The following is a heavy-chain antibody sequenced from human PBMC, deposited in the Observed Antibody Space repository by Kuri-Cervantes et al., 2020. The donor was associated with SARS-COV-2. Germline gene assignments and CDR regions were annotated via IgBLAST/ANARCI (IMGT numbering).Heavy chain of an antibody. J-gene: IGHJ4*02. D-gene: IGHD3-22*01. CDR3: ARGKAPYYYDSSGYLYYFDY. V-gene: IGHV3-21*01. CDR1: GFTFSSYS. CDR2: ISSSTIYM. Sequence: ETLSLTCAASGFTFSSYSMNWVRQAPGKGLEWVSSISSSTIYMYYADSVQGRFTISRDNAKNSLYLQMNSLRDEDTAVYYCARGKAPYYYDSSGYLYYFDYWGQGTLVTVSS.